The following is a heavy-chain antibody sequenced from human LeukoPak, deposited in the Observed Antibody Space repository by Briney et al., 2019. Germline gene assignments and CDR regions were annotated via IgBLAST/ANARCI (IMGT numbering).Heavy chain of an antibody. D-gene: IGHD6-19*01. J-gene: IGHJ6*02. Sequence: EPGGSLRLSCAASGFTFRSYAMRWVRQAPGKGLEWVAVISYDGSNKYYADSVKGRFTISRDNSKNTLYLQMNSLRAEDTAVYYCARGVGSASYYYDGMEVWGQGTTVTASS. CDR3: ARGVGSASYYYDGMEV. CDR2: ISYDGSNK. CDR1: GFTFRSYA. V-gene: IGHV3-30-3*01.